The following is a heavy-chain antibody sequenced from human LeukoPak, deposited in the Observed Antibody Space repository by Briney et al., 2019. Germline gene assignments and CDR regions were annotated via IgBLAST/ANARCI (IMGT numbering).Heavy chain of an antibody. CDR2: IKSKTDGGTT. CDR1: GFTFSNAW. CDR3: TLGAVGATIDY. D-gene: IGHD1-26*01. J-gene: IGHJ4*02. V-gene: IGHV3-15*01. Sequence: GGSLRLSCAASGFTFSNAWMSWVRQAPGKGLEWVGRIKSKTDGGTTDYAAPVKGRFTISRDDSKNTLYLQMNSLKTEDTAVYYCTLGAVGATIDYWGQGTLVTVSS.